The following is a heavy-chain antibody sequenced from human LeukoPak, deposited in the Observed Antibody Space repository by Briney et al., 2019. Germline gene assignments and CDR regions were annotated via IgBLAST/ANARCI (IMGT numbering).Heavy chain of an antibody. CDR2: ISSSSSTI. V-gene: IGHV3-48*01. D-gene: IGHD4-23*01. Sequence: GGSLRLSRAVSGLTFSSYSMKWVRQAPGKGLEWVSYISSSSSTIYYADSVKGRFTISRDNAKNSLYLQMNSLRAEDTAVYYCAIRRWDYWGQGTLVTVSS. CDR3: AIRRWDY. CDR1: GLTFSSYS. J-gene: IGHJ4*02.